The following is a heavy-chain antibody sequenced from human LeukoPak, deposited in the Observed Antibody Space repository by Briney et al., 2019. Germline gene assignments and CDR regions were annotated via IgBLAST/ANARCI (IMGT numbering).Heavy chain of an antibody. D-gene: IGHD6-6*01. V-gene: IGHV3-53*01. CDR1: GFTVSSNY. CDR2: IYSGGST. Sequence: PGGSLRLSCAASGFTVSSNYMSWVRQAPGKGLEWVSVIYSGGSTYYADSVKGRFTISRDNAKNSLYLQMNSLRAEDTAVYYCARGFREYSSSSTAFDIWGQGTMVTVSS. J-gene: IGHJ3*02. CDR3: ARGFREYSSSSTAFDI.